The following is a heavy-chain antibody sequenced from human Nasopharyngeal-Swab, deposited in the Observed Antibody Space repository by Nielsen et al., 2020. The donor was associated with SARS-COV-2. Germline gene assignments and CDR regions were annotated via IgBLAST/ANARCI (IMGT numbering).Heavy chain of an antibody. CDR3: ARHCIPVVGPCNWLDP. CDR1: GGSIDNDIHY. Sequence: GSLRLSCTVSGGSIDNDIHYWGWMRQAPGKGLQWIGSIFSGGTTYYNPSLSSRVTISVDTSKNQFFLQLNSVTAADTATYYCARHCIPVVGPCNWLDPWGQGSLVSVSS. CDR2: IFSGGTT. D-gene: IGHD6-19*01. V-gene: IGHV4-39*01. J-gene: IGHJ5*02.